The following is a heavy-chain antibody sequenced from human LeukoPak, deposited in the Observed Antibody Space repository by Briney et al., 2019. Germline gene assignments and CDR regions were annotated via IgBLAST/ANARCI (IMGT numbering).Heavy chain of an antibody. CDR3: AKDPDSSGYGDY. J-gene: IGHJ4*02. D-gene: IGHD3-22*01. CDR2: IWYDGSNK. CDR1: GFTFSNHG. Sequence: TGGSLRLSCAASGFTFSNHGMHWVRQAPGKGLEWVAVIWYDGSNKYYADSVKGRFTISRDNSKNTLYLQMNSLRAEDTAVYYCAKDPDSSGYGDYWGQGTLVTVSS. V-gene: IGHV3-30*02.